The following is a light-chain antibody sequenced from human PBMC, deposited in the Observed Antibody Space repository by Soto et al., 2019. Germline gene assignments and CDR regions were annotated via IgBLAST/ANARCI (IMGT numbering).Light chain of an antibody. J-gene: IGKJ5*01. CDR1: ASLSTNS. Sequence: EIVLTQSPGTLSLSPGERATLSCRASASLSTNSLAWYQQKPGQPPRLLIYAASTRHTDIPDRFTGSGSGTDFALTISRLEPEDFAVYYCQQYGGSPITFGLGTRLEVK. CDR2: AAS. CDR3: QQYGGSPIT. V-gene: IGKV3-20*01.